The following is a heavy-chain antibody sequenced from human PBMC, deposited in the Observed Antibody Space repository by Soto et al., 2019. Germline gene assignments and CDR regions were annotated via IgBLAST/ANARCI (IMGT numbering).Heavy chain of an antibody. CDR2: ISGSGGST. CDR1: GFTFSSYA. D-gene: IGHD2-15*01. Sequence: PGGSLRLSCAASGFTFSSYAMSWVRQAPGKGLEWVSVISGSGGSTYYADSVKGRFTISRDNSKNTLYLQMNSLRAEDAAVYYCAKDLVGSNADYYDYWGQGTLVTVSS. CDR3: AKDLVGSNADYYDY. V-gene: IGHV3-23*01. J-gene: IGHJ4*02.